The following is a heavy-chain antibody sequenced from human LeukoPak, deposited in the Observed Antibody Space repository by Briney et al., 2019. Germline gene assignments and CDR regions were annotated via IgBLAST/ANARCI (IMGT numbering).Heavy chain of an antibody. CDR2: ISYDGSNK. Sequence: GRSLRLSCAASGFTFRSYAMHWVPQAPGKGLEWGAVISYDGSNKYYADSVKGRFTISRDNSKNTLYLQMNSLRAEDTAVYYCARGSRIVGATKDYWGQGTLVTVSS. V-gene: IGHV3-30-3*01. D-gene: IGHD1-26*01. J-gene: IGHJ4*02. CDR1: GFTFRSYA. CDR3: ARGSRIVGATKDY.